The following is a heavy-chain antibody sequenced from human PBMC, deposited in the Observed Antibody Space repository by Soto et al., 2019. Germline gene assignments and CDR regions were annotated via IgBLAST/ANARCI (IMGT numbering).Heavy chain of an antibody. J-gene: IGHJ4*02. CDR2: INHSGST. V-gene: IGHV4-34*01. CDR3: ETEKPDSSSWNHDY. D-gene: IGHD6-13*01. CDR1: GGSFSGYY. Sequence: QVQLQQWGAGLLKPSETLSLTCAVYGGSFSGYYWSWIRQPPGKGLEWIGEINHSGSTNYNPSVNSRVTISVDTSKNQFCRKLNSVTDADTAVYYCETEKPDSSSWNHDYWGQGTLVTVSS.